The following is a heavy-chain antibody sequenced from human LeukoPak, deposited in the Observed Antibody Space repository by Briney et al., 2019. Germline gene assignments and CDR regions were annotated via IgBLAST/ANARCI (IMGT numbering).Heavy chain of an antibody. V-gene: IGHV4-34*01. CDR3: ARVGKYFGSGSYYNQAFFDY. Sequence: SETLSLTCAVYGGSFSGYYWSWIRQPPGKGLEWIGEINHSGSTNYNPSLKSRVTISVDTSKNQFPLKLSSVTAADTAVYYCARVGKYFGSGSYYNQAFFDYWGQGILVTVSS. CDR1: GGSFSGYY. CDR2: INHSGST. D-gene: IGHD3-10*01. J-gene: IGHJ4*02.